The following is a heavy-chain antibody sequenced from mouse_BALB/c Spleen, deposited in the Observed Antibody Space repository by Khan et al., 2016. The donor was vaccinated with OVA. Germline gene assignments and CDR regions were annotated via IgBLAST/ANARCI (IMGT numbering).Heavy chain of an antibody. V-gene: IGHV1-77*01. CDR3: ARAGWDVFAY. CDR1: GYTFTDYV. J-gene: IGHJ3*01. Sequence: QVRLQQSGPELVKPGASVKMSCKASGYTFTDYVMNWVKQRTGQGLEWIGQIYPGNDSTYYNEKFKGKATLTADRSSSTAYMQLSSLTSEDSAVYFCARAGWDVFAYWGQATLVAVSA. D-gene: IGHD4-1*01. CDR2: IYPGNDST.